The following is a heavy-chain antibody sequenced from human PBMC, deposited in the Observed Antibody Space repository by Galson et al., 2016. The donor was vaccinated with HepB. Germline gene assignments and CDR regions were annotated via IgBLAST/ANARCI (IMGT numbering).Heavy chain of an antibody. CDR1: GFSFSDYY. D-gene: IGHD1/OR15-1a*01. V-gene: IGHV3-11*06. Sequence: SLRLSCAASGFSFSDYYVSWIRQAPGKGLEWVSYITSTSSYKDYSDSAKGRFTISRDNSENTVSLQMDNLRDEDTAVYYCARDQGSGGWNKGWFDPWGQGTLVTVPS. CDR3: ARDQGSGGWNKGWFDP. CDR2: ITSTSSYK. J-gene: IGHJ5*02.